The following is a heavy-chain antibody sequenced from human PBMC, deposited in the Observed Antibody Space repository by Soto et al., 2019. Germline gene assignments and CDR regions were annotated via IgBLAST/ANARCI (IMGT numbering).Heavy chain of an antibody. Sequence: GEPLRVSRAASGLTFSSYSMNWFPQSPGQGLEWVSSISSSSSYIYYADSVKGRFTISRDNAKNSLYLQMNSLRAEDTAVYYCARASYSSSWSKNWFDPWGQGTLVTVSS. CDR1: GLTFSSYS. D-gene: IGHD6-13*01. J-gene: IGHJ5*02. V-gene: IGHV3-21*01. CDR2: ISSSSSYI. CDR3: ARASYSSSWSKNWFDP.